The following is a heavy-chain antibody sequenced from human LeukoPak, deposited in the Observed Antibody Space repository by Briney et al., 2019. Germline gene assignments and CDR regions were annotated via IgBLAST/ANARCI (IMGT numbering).Heavy chain of an antibody. D-gene: IGHD3-10*01. J-gene: IGHJ6*03. CDR2: INHSGST. CDR3: ARRRHYGSGSYYNPYYYYYMDV. Sequence: SETLSLTCAVYGGSFSGYYWSWIRQPPGKGLEWIGEINHSGSTNYNPSLKSRVTISVDTSKNQFSLKLSSVTAADTAVYYCARRRHYGSGSYYNPYYYYYMDVWGKGTTVTISS. CDR1: GGSFSGYY. V-gene: IGHV4-34*01.